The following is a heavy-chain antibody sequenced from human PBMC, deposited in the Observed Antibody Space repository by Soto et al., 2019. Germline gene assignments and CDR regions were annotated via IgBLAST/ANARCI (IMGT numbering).Heavy chain of an antibody. D-gene: IGHD3-3*01. J-gene: IGHJ3*02. CDR2: ISGSGGST. V-gene: IGHV3-23*01. CDR1: VFTFSSYA. Sequence: GGSLRRSCAASVFTFSSYAMSWVRQAAGKGLEWVSAISGSGGSTYYADSVKGRFTISRDNSKNTLYLQMNSLRAEDTAVYYCAKLSQYDFWSGYPPSVAFDIWGQGTMVTVS. CDR3: AKLSQYDFWSGYPPSVAFDI.